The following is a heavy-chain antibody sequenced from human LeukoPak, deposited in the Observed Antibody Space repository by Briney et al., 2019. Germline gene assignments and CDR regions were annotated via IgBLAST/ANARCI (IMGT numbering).Heavy chain of an antibody. J-gene: IGHJ4*02. Sequence: PGGSLRPSCAASGFTFSDYYMTWIRQAPGKGLEWLSYISGNSRHTDYADSVKGRFIISRDNAKNSLYLQMNGLRVEDTAVYYCARNSYSLAAAGKSDYWGQGTLVTVSS. D-gene: IGHD6-13*01. V-gene: IGHV3-11*06. CDR2: ISGNSRHT. CDR3: ARNSYSLAAAGKSDY. CDR1: GFTFSDYY.